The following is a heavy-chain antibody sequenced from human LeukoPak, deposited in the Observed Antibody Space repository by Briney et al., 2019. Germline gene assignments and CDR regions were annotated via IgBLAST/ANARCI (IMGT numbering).Heavy chain of an antibody. CDR1: GGSISTYY. CDR2: LYTSGST. CDR3: ARDRVESSGYYHYYGMDV. D-gene: IGHD3-22*01. V-gene: IGHV4-4*07. Sequence: SETLSLTCTVSGGSISTYYWSWIRQPAGKGLEWIGRLYTSGSTHYNPSLKSRLTMSADTSTNQFSLKLRSVTAADTAVYYCARDRVESSGYYHYYGMDVWGQGTTVTVSS. J-gene: IGHJ6*02.